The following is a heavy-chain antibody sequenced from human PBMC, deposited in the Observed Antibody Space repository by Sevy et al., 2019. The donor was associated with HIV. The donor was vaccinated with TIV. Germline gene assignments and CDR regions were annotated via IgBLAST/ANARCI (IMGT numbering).Heavy chain of an antibody. Sequence: GGSLRLSCAASGFTVNSNYMTWVRQAPGKGLEGVSVIHSDDTTYHADSVKDRFTISRDNFKNTLYLHMSSLRAEDMAVYYCARGKSGYGYALNYWGQGTLFTVSS. V-gene: IGHV3-66*01. D-gene: IGHD5-18*01. J-gene: IGHJ4*02. CDR1: GFTVNSNY. CDR3: ARGKSGYGYALNY. CDR2: IHSDDTT.